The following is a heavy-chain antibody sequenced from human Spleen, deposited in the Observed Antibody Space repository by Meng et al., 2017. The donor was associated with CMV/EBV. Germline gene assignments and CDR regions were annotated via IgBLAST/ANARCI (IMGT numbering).Heavy chain of an antibody. V-gene: IGHV1-69*05. D-gene: IGHD5-12*01. Sequence: SVKVSCKASGDTFINNAISWVRQAPGQRPEWMGGIIPDVGTPDYAENFQGRVTMTTDESTSTAYMEMSSLRSDDPAVYYCATGGYDGSYYYGLEVWGQGTTVTVSS. CDR1: GDTFINNA. J-gene: IGHJ6*02. CDR2: IIPDVGTP. CDR3: ATGGYDGSYYYGLEV.